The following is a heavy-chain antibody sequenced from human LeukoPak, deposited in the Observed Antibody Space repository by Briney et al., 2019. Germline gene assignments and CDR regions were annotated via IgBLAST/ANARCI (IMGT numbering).Heavy chain of an antibody. J-gene: IGHJ4*02. V-gene: IGHV3-11*06. D-gene: IGHD3-10*01. CDR3: AREYGSGSYYLDY. CDR2: INSGSSFT. CDR1: GFAVSSNY. Sequence: PGGSLRLSCAASGFAVSSNYMSWVRQAPGKGLEWLSYINSGSSFTNYADSVKGRFTISRDNAKNSLYLQMNSLRAEDTAMYYCAREYGSGSYYLDYWGQGTLVTVSS.